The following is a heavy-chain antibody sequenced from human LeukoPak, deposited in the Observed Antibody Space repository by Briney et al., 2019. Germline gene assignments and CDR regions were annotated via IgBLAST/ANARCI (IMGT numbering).Heavy chain of an antibody. CDR1: GGSISSYY. J-gene: IGHJ4*02. CDR3: ARVVGYSYYFDY. V-gene: IGHV4-59*01. CDR2: IYYSGST. D-gene: IGHD5-18*01. Sequence: SETLSLTCTVSGGSISSYYWSWIRQPPGKGLEWIGYIYYSGSTNYNPSLKSRVTISVDTSKNQFSLKLSSVTAADTAVYYCARVVGYSYYFDYWGQGTLVTVSS.